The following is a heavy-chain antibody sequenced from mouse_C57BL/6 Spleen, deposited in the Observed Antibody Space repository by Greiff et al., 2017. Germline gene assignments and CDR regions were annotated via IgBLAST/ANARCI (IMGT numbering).Heavy chain of an antibody. D-gene: IGHD1-1*01. J-gene: IGHJ3*01. CDR2: IDPSDSYT. CDR1: GYTFTSYW. V-gene: IGHV1-50*01. CDR3: ARLGYGSSLGAWFAY. Sequence: QVQLQQPGAELVKPGASVKLSCKASGYTFTSYWMQWVKQRPGQGLEWIGEIDPSDSYTNYNQKFKGKATLTVDKSSSTAYLQLSSLTSEDSAVYYCARLGYGSSLGAWFAYWGQGTLVTVSA.